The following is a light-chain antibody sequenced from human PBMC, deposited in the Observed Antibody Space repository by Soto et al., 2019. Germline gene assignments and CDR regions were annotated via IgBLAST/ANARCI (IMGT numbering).Light chain of an antibody. Sequence: IVLTQSPGTLSLSPGERATLSCRASQSVSSSYLAWYQQKPGQAPRLLIYGASSRATGIPDRFSGSGSGTDFTLTIRRLEPEEFAVYYCQQYGSSPLTFGGGTKEQIK. CDR2: GAS. CDR3: QQYGSSPLT. V-gene: IGKV3-20*01. J-gene: IGKJ4*01. CDR1: QSVSSSY.